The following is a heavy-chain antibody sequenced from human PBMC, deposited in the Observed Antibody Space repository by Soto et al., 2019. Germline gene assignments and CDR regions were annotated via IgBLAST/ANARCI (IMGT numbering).Heavy chain of an antibody. CDR3: ARVRWLAGMFDY. Sequence: GGSLRLSCAAPGFTFSSYAMHWVRQAPGKGLEWVAVISYDGSNKYYADSVKGRFTISRDNSKNTLYLQMNSLRAEDTAVYYCARVRWLAGMFDYWGQGTLVTVSS. V-gene: IGHV3-30-3*01. CDR1: GFTFSSYA. CDR2: ISYDGSNK. J-gene: IGHJ4*02. D-gene: IGHD6-19*01.